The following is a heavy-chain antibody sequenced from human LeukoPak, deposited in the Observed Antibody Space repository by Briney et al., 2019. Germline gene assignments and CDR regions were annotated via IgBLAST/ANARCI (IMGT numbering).Heavy chain of an antibody. Sequence: GRSLRLSCAASRFTFSSYAMHWVRQAPGKGLEWVSSISDDSNYIYYADSVKGRFTISRDNAKNSLYLQMNSLRAEDTAVYYCANHLACGSTSCPSFDYWGQGTLVTVSS. J-gene: IGHJ4*02. D-gene: IGHD2-2*01. CDR3: ANHLACGSTSCPSFDY. CDR2: ISDDSNYI. V-gene: IGHV3-21*01. CDR1: RFTFSSYA.